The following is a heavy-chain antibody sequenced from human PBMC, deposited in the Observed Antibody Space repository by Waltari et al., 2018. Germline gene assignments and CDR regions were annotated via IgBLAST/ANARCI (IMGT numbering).Heavy chain of an antibody. J-gene: IGHJ6*02. D-gene: IGHD6-13*01. Sequence: QVQLVQSGAEVKKPGSSVKVSCKASAVTFSNYAISWVRPAPGQGLEWMGRIIPSLGTANYAQKFQGRVTITANKSTSTAYMELSSLRSEDTAVYYCARAYSSSGYYYYGMDVWGQGTTVTVSS. CDR3: ARAYSSSGYYYYGMDV. CDR2: IIPSLGTA. CDR1: AVTFSNYA. V-gene: IGHV1-69*06.